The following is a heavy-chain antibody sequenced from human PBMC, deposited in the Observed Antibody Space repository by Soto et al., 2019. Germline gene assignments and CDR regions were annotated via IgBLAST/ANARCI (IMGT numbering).Heavy chain of an antibody. Sequence: PSETLSLTCAVYGGSFSGYYWSWIRQPPGKGLEWIGEINHSGSTNYNPSLKSRVTISVDTSKNQFSLKLSSVTAADTAVYYCARPDQSAAGIFDYWGQGTLVTVSS. D-gene: IGHD6-13*01. V-gene: IGHV4-34*01. CDR1: GGSFSGYY. J-gene: IGHJ4*02. CDR3: ARPDQSAAGIFDY. CDR2: INHSGST.